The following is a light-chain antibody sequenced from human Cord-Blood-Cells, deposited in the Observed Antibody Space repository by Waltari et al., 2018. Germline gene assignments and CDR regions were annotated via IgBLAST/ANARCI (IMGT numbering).Light chain of an antibody. CDR1: SSDVGGYNY. J-gene: IGLJ3*02. CDR2: DVS. CDR3: SSYTSSSTWV. V-gene: IGLV2-14*01. Sequence: QSVLTQPPSASGSPGQSITISCTGTSSDVGGYNYVSWYQQHPGKAPKLMIYDVSKRPSGVSNRFSGSKSGNTASLTISGLQAEDEADYYCSSYTSSSTWVFGGGTKLTVL.